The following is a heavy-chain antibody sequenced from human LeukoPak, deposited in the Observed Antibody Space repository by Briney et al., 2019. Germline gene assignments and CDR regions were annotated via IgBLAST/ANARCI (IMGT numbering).Heavy chain of an antibody. CDR3: ARTFGSGRYPGDWFDP. CDR2: ITSGGAP. J-gene: IGHJ5*02. Sequence: GGSLRLSCAASGFTFSNYAVMWVRQAPGQGLEWVSAITSGGAPRYADSVKGRFTISRDNSKNTLYLQMSSLRVENTAVYYCARTFGSGRYPGDWFDPWGQGTLVTVSS. V-gene: IGHV3-23*01. D-gene: IGHD6-19*01. CDR1: GFTFSNYA.